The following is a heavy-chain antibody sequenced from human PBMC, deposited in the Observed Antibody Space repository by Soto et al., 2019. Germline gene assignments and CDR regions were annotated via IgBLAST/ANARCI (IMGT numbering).Heavy chain of an antibody. CDR1: GYTFTSYG. J-gene: IGHJ5*02. CDR2: ISAYNGNT. CDR3: ARIITIFGVVIIQGWFDP. D-gene: IGHD3-3*01. Sequence: ASVKVSFKASGYTFTSYGISWVRQAPGQGLEWMGWISAYNGNTNYAQKLQGRVTMTTDTSTSTAYMELRSLRSDDTAVYYCARIITIFGVVIIQGWFDPWGQGTLVTVSS. V-gene: IGHV1-18*04.